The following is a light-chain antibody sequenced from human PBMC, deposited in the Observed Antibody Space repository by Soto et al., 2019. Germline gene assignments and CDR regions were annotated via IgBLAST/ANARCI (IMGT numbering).Light chain of an antibody. CDR1: SSDVGGYNY. V-gene: IGLV2-8*01. Sequence: QSALTQPPSASGSPGQSVTISCTGTSSDVGGYNYVSWYQQHPGKAPKLMIYEVSKRPPGVPDRFFGSKSGNTGYLTASGLQAYYEAEYYCSSYAGSNNLGVFGTGTKVTFL. CDR2: EVS. J-gene: IGLJ1*01. CDR3: SSYAGSNNLGV.